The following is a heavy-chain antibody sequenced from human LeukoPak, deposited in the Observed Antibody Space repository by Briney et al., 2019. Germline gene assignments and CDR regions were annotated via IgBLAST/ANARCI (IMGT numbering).Heavy chain of an antibody. Sequence: PGGSLRLSCAASGFTVSSNYMSWVRQAPGKGLEWVSVIYSGGSTYYADSVKGRFTISRVNSKNTLYLQMNSLRAEDTAVYYCARDRGGSYNFDYWGQGTLVTVSS. D-gene: IGHD1-26*01. J-gene: IGHJ4*02. CDR3: ARDRGGSYNFDY. CDR2: IYSGGST. CDR1: GFTVSSNY. V-gene: IGHV3-66*02.